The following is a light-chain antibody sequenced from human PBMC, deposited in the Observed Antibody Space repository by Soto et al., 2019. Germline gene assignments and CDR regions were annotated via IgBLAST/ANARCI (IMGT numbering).Light chain of an antibody. CDR1: SSDVGNYNY. CDR3: SSYTSSSTVV. CDR2: DVT. Sequence: QSALTQPASVSGAPGQSITISCTGTSSDVGNYNYVSWYQQHPGKAPKLMIYDVTNRPSGVSNRFSGSKSGNTASLTISRLQAEDEADYYCSSYTSSSTVVFGGGTKLTVL. J-gene: IGLJ2*01. V-gene: IGLV2-14*01.